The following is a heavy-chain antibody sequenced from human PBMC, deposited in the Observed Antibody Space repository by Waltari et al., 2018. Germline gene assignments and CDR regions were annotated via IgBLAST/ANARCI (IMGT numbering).Heavy chain of an antibody. Sequence: QVQLLQWGAGLLKPSETLSLTCAVYGGSFSGSYGSWPRQLPGKGLEWIGYVYHFGSSSYNPSLKSRVTMSVDTSKRQFSLNLSSVTAADTAVYYCARHESAHYGGFDSWGRGTLVTVSA. D-gene: IGHD4-17*01. CDR1: GGSFSGSY. CDR3: ARHESAHYGGFDS. CDR2: VYHFGSS. V-gene: IGHV4-34*01. J-gene: IGHJ4*02.